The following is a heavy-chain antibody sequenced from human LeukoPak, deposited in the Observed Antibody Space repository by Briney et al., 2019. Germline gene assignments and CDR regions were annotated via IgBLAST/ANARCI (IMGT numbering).Heavy chain of an antibody. CDR3: ARDLNWGFDY. D-gene: IGHD7-27*01. CDR1: GFTFSSYS. Sequence: GGSLRLSCAASGFTFSSYSMNWVRQAPGKGLEWISYIRSSSSIIGYADPVKGRFTFSADNAMNSLYLQLNCMREEDTAVYYCARDLNWGFDYWAREPWSPSPQ. CDR2: IRSSSSII. V-gene: IGHV3-48*02. J-gene: IGHJ4*02.